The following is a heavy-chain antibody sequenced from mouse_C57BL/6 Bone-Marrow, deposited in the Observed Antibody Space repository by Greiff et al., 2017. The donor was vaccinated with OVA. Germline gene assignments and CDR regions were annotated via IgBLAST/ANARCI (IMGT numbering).Heavy chain of an antibody. D-gene: IGHD1-3*01. J-gene: IGHJ4*01. CDR3: AGVVSGYYYAMDY. Sequence: VQVVESGPGLVKPSQSLFLTCTITGFPITSGYYWIWIRQSPGKPLEWMGYITHSGETFYNPSLQSPISITRETSKNQFVLQLNTVTTDETAVYYCAGVVSGYYYAMDYWGQGTSVTVSS. V-gene: IGHV12-3*01. CDR1: GFPITSGYY. CDR2: ITHSGET.